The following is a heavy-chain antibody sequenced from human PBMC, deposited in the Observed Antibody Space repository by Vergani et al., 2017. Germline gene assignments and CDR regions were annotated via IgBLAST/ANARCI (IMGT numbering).Heavy chain of an antibody. CDR3: ARLSKRGVAGW. CDR1: GGSISSSSYY. J-gene: IGHJ4*02. D-gene: IGHD2-15*01. V-gene: IGHV4-39*01. Sequence: QLQLPESGPGLVKPSETLSLTCTVSGGSISSSSYYWGWIRQPPGKGLEWIGSIYYSGSTYYNLSLKSRVTISIDTSKNQFSLKLSSVTAADTAVYYCARLSKRGVAGWWGEGTLVAVSS. CDR2: IYYSGST.